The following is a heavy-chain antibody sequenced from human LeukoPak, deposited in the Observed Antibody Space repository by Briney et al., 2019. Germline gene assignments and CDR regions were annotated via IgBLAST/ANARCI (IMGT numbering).Heavy chain of an antibody. CDR2: ISGSGGST. V-gene: IGHV3-23*01. CDR1: GFTFSSYA. D-gene: IGHD5-18*01. CDR3: AKDGGYSYGFSVDY. Sequence: PGGSLRLSCAASGFTFSSYAMSWVRQAPGKGLEWVSVISGSGGSTYYADSVKGRFTISRDNSKNTLYLQMNSLRAEDTAVYYCAKDGGYSYGFSVDYWGQGTLVTVSS. J-gene: IGHJ4*02.